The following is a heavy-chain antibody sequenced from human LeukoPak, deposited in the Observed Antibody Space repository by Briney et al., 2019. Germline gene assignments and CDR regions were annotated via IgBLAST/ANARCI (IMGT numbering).Heavy chain of an antibody. V-gene: IGHV4-39*01. CDR3: ARRSDSGSDDGEDYFDY. J-gene: IGHJ4*02. CDR1: GGSIYSTSFY. Sequence: PSGTLSLTCTVSGGSIYSTSFYWGWIRQPPGKGLEWIGSMYYDGSTYYNPSLKSRVTISVDTSKNQFSLKLTSVTAADTAVYFCARRSDSGSDDGEDYFDYWGRGTLVTVSS. CDR2: MYYDGST. D-gene: IGHD1-26*01.